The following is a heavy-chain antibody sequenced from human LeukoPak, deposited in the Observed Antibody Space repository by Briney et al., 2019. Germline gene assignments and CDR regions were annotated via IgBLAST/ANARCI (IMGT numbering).Heavy chain of an antibody. CDR2: IYTTGGT. V-gene: IGHV4-4*07. CDR1: GGSISNYY. J-gene: IGHJ2*01. D-gene: IGHD3-22*01. CDR3: ARDPGTHYYDSSGYYGLYFDL. Sequence: SETLSLTCTVSGGSISNYYWSWIRQPAGKGLEWIGRIYTTGGTNYNLSLQSRVTMSVDTSKNQFSLQLRPVTAADTAVYYCARDPGTHYYDSSGYYGLYFDLWGRGALVTVSS.